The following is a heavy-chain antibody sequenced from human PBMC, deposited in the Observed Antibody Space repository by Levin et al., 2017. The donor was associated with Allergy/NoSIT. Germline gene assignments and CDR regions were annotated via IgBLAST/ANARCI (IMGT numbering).Heavy chain of an antibody. V-gene: IGHV7-4-1*02. Sequence: ASVKVSCKASGYTFTSYAMNWVRQAPGQGLEWMGWINTNTGNPTYAQGFTGRFVFSLDTSVSTAYLQISSLKAEDTAVYYCARGSTLPIVTSYYYYYMDVWGKGTTVTVSS. CDR1: GYTFTSYA. D-gene: IGHD2/OR15-2a*01. CDR3: ARGSTLPIVTSYYYYYMDV. J-gene: IGHJ6*03. CDR2: INTNTGNP.